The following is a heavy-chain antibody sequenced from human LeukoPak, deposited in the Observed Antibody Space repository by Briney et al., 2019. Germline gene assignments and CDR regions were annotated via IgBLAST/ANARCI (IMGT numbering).Heavy chain of an antibody. D-gene: IGHD1-1*01. J-gene: IGHJ6*03. Sequence: KPSETLSLTCAVSGYTISSGYYWGWIRQPPGKGLEWIGYIYYSGSTYYNPSLKSRVTISVDTSKNQFSLKLSSVTAADTAVYYCAREDWNDDYYFMDVWGKGTTVTVSS. CDR2: IYYSGST. V-gene: IGHV4-38-2*02. CDR1: GYTISSGYY. CDR3: AREDWNDDYYFMDV.